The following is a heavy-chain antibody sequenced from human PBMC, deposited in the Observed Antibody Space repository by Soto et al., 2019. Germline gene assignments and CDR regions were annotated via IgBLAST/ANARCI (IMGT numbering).Heavy chain of an antibody. V-gene: IGHV4-59*01. D-gene: IGHD3-22*01. CDR2: IYYSGRT. J-gene: IGHJ6*02. CDR1: GGSFSSYY. CDR3: ARDYYYDSRGYPGAYYYGMDV. Sequence: LSLTCTVSGGSFSSYYWSWIRQPPGKGREWIGHIYYSGRTNYNPALKSRVTISGDTSKNQLSLKLSSVTAADTAVYYCARDYYYDSRGYPGAYYYGMDVWGQGTTVTVSS.